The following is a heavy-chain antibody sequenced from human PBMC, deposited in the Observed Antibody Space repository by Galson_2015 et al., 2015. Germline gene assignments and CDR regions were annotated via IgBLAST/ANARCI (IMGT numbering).Heavy chain of an antibody. Sequence: QSGAEVKKPGESLKISCKGSGYSFTSYWIGWVRQMPGKGLEWMGIIYPGDSDTSYSPSFQGQITISSDKSISTAYLQWSSLKASDPARYYCARQFSGYDWIWDYWGLGTLVTVSS. CDR2: IYPGDSDT. CDR1: GYSFTSYW. D-gene: IGHD5-12*01. V-gene: IGHV5-51*01. CDR3: ARQFSGYDWIWDY. J-gene: IGHJ4*02.